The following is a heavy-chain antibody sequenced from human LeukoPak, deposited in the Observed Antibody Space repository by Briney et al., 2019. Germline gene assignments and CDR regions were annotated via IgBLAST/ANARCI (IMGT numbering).Heavy chain of an antibody. D-gene: IGHD1-26*01. V-gene: IGHV3-7*01. CDR2: IKQDGSEK. J-gene: IGHJ4*02. CDR1: GFTFNNYW. CDR3: ARDIWFAQWDPSYFDY. Sequence: GGSLRLSCAASGFTFNNYWMSWVRQAPGKGLEWVANIKQDGSEKYYVDSVKGRFTISRDNAKNSLYLQMNSLRGEDTAVYYCARDIWFAQWDPSYFDYWGQGTLVTVSS.